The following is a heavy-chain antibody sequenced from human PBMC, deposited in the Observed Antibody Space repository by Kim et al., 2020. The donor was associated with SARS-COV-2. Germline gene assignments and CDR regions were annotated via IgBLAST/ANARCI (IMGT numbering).Heavy chain of an antibody. Sequence: GESLKISCKGSGYSFTSYWISWVRQMPGKGLEWMGRIDPSDSYTNYSPSFQGHVTISADKSISTAYLQWSSLKASDTAMYYCARIEDTAMVLAYYYGMDVWGQGTTVTVSS. CDR1: GYSFTSYW. D-gene: IGHD5-18*01. CDR3: ARIEDTAMVLAYYYGMDV. V-gene: IGHV5-10-1*01. CDR2: IDPSDSYT. J-gene: IGHJ6*02.